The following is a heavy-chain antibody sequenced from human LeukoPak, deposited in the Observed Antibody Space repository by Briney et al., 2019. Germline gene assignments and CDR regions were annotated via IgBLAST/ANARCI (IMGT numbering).Heavy chain of an antibody. CDR3: ARDLDYGGYSNFDH. CDR2: IKSDGRDI. J-gene: IGHJ4*02. V-gene: IGHV3-74*01. Sequence: GGSLRLSCAASGFTFSRYWMHWVRQVPGKGLVWVSRIKSDGRDIIYADSVKGRFTISRDNAKNTLYLQMNSLRAEDTAVYYCARDLDYGGYSNFDHWVQGTLVTVSS. CDR1: GFTFSRYW. D-gene: IGHD4-23*01.